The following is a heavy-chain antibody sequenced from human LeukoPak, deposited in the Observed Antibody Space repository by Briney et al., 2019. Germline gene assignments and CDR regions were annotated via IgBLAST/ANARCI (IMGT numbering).Heavy chain of an antibody. CDR1: GFTFSGSA. CDR3: TSPPPVAVAGTEDYYYYGMDV. J-gene: IGHJ6*02. Sequence: GGSLRLSCAASGFTFSGSAMHWVRQASGKGLEWVGRIRSKANSYATAYAASVKGRFTISRDDSKNTAYLQMNSLKTEDTAVYYCTSPPPVAVAGTEDYYYYGMDVWGQGTTVTVSS. CDR2: IRSKANSYAT. V-gene: IGHV3-73*01. D-gene: IGHD6-19*01.